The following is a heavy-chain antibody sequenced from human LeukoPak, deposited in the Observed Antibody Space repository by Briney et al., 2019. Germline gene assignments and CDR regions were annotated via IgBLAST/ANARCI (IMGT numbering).Heavy chain of an antibody. CDR2: ISANNGNT. Sequence: ASVKVSCKASGYTFTSYAISWVRQAPGQGLEWMGWISANNGNTHYAQKLQGRVTMTTDTSTSTAYMELRSLRSDDTAVYYCARGLGATTFADFDYWGQGTLVTVSS. D-gene: IGHD1-26*01. J-gene: IGHJ4*02. CDR1: GYTFTSYA. CDR3: ARGLGATTFADFDY. V-gene: IGHV1-18*01.